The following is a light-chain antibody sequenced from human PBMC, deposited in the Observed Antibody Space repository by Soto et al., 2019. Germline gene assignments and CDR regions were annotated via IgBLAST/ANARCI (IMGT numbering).Light chain of an antibody. Sequence: DVRMTQSPSSLSASVGERVTMTFRASQNIRSYLSWYQHKPGKAPKLLIFETSTLQSGVPSRFTGAGSGTDFTLTITSLQPEDFATYYCQESFFAPPTFGQGTKVDI. CDR3: QESFFAPPT. CDR1: QNIRSY. CDR2: ETS. V-gene: IGKV1-39*01. J-gene: IGKJ1*01.